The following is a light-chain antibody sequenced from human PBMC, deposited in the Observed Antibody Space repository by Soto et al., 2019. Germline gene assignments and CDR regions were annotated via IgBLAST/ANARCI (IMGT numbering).Light chain of an antibody. CDR3: QSYDSRLSGYV. CDR1: TSNIGTGHD. CDR2: GTN. Sequence: QSALTQPPSVSGAPGQRVTISCTGSTSNIGTGHDVHWYQQLPGAAPKLLIHGTNNRPSGVPDRFSGSRSGTSASLAITGLQAEDEADYYCQSYDSRLSGYVFGTGTKLTVL. V-gene: IGLV1-40*01. J-gene: IGLJ1*01.